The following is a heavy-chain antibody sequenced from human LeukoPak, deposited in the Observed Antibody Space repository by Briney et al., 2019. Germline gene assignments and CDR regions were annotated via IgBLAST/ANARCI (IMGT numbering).Heavy chain of an antibody. CDR1: GYTFTGYF. J-gene: IGHJ6*04. V-gene: IGHV1-2*04. Sequence: ASVRVSCKASGYTFTGYFIHWVRQAPGQGLEWMGWIHPDSGGTHYAQKFQAWVTMARDTSIGTAYLELTRLRSDDTAVYYCARCDYGDYPRRDTHGMDVWGKGTTVTVSS. D-gene: IGHD4-17*01. CDR3: ARCDYGDYPRRDTHGMDV. CDR2: IHPDSGGT.